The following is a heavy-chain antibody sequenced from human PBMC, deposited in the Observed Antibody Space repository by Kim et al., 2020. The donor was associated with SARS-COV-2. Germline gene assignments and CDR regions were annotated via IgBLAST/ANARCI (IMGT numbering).Heavy chain of an antibody. CDR2: IYYSGNT. V-gene: IGHV4-59*08. CDR3: ARHGDTATYYFDY. Sequence: SETLSLTCTVSGGSISGYYWSWIRQPPGKGLECIGYIYYSGNTNYNPSLKSRVTISVDTSKNHFSLKLSSVTAADTAVYYCARHGDTATYYFDYWGQGTL. D-gene: IGHD3-3*01. J-gene: IGHJ4*02. CDR1: GGSISGYY.